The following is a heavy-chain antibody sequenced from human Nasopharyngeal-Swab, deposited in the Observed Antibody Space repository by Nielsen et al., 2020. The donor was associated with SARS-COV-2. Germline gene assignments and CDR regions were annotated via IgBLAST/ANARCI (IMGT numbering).Heavy chain of an antibody. J-gene: IGHJ4*02. Sequence: WFRQCPGKGLEWIGYIYYSGSTHDNPSLKSRVTISVDTSKSQPPLKLRSVTATDTAVYYCARGPIAVVTPMGAGGFDYWGQGTLVTVSS. CDR2: IYYSGST. D-gene: IGHD4-23*01. V-gene: IGHV4-30-4*01. CDR3: ARGPIAVVTPMGAGGFDY.